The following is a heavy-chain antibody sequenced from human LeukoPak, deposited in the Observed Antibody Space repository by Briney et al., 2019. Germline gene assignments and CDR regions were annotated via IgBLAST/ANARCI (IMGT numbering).Heavy chain of an antibody. Sequence: ASVKVSCKASGYIFISYYMHWVRQAPGQGLEWMGIINPRGGTTEYAQKFQGRLTMTRDTSTPTVYMELSSLRSEDTAVYYCARLGGGGTHPAPLNYWGQGTLVTVSS. CDR1: GYIFISYY. D-gene: IGHD3-16*01. J-gene: IGHJ4*02. CDR2: INPRGGTT. CDR3: ARLGGGGTHPAPLNY. V-gene: IGHV1-46*01.